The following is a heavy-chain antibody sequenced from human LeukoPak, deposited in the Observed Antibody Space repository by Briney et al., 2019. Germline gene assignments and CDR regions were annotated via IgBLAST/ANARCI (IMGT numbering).Heavy chain of an antibody. CDR3: ASERGYIGYDTFDY. J-gene: IGHJ4*02. D-gene: IGHD5-12*01. Sequence: PGGSLRLSCAASGFTFSSYSMNWVRQAPGKGLEWVSSISSSSSYIYYADSVKGRFTISRDNAKNSLYLQMNSLRAEDTAVYYCASERGYIGYDTFDYWGQGTLVTVSS. V-gene: IGHV3-21*01. CDR1: GFTFSSYS. CDR2: ISSSSSYI.